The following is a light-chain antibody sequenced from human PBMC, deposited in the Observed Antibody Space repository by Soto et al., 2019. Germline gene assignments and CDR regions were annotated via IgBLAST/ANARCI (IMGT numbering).Light chain of an antibody. CDR1: QSISNW. V-gene: IGKV1-5*03. CDR2: FAS. CDR3: QQYDSSPLP. Sequence: DTQMTQSPSTLSASVGDRVTITCRASQSISNWLAWYQQKPGKAPNLLSYFASTLQSGVPSRFSGSGSGTEFTLTISSLQPDDFATYYCQQYDSSPLPFGGGTKVDIK. J-gene: IGKJ4*01.